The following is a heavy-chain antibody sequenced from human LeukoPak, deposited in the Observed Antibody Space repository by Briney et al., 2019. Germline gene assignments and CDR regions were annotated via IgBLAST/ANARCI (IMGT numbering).Heavy chain of an antibody. V-gene: IGHV4-34*01. CDR2: INHSGST. Sequence: SETLSLTCAVYGGSFSGYYWSWIRQPPGKGLEWIGEINHSGSTNYNPSLKSRVTIPVDTSKNQFSLKLSSVTAADTAVYYCASNYDSSGYYYELAYWGQGTLVTVSS. J-gene: IGHJ4*02. D-gene: IGHD3-22*01. CDR3: ASNYDSSGYYYELAY. CDR1: GGSFSGYY.